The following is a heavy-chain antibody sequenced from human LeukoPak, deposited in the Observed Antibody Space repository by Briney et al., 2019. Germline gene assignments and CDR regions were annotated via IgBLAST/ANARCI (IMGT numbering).Heavy chain of an antibody. V-gene: IGHV1-8*01. J-gene: IGHJ6*03. CDR3: ARGIKVRGVIITPYYYYYMDV. CDR2: MNPNSGNT. D-gene: IGHD3-10*01. Sequence: ASVTVSCKASGYTFTSYDINWVRQATGQGLEWMGWMNPNSGNTGYAQKFQGRVTMTRNTSISTAYMELSSLRSEDTAVYYCARGIKVRGVIITPYYYYYMDVWGKGTTVTISS. CDR1: GYTFTSYD.